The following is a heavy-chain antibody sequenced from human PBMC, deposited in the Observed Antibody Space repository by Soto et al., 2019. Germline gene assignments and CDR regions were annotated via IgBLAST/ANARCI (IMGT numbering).Heavy chain of an antibody. CDR2: ISSSSSYI. V-gene: IGHV3-21*01. CDR1: GFTFSSYS. J-gene: IGHJ5*02. Sequence: EVQLVESGGGLVKPGGSLRLSCAASGFTFSSYSMNWVRQAPGTGLEWVSSISSSSSYIYYADSVKGRFTISSDNAKNSLYLQMNGLRAEDTAVYYCARDSSNCVSPFDPWGQGTLVTVSS. D-gene: IGHD2-8*01. CDR3: ARDSSNCVSPFDP.